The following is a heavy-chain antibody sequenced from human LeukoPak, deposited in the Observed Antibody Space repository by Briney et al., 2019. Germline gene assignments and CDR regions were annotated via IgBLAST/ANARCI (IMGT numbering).Heavy chain of an antibody. V-gene: IGHV4-39*07. CDR1: GVSISSSNSY. Sequence: SETLSLTCTVSGVSISSSNSYWGWIRQPPGKGLEWIGSIYTGNTYYNASLKSRVTISVDTSNNQFSLKLSSVTAADTAVYYCACLTTADAFDIWGQGTMVTVSS. CDR2: IYTGNT. J-gene: IGHJ3*02. D-gene: IGHD3-22*01. CDR3: ACLTTADAFDI.